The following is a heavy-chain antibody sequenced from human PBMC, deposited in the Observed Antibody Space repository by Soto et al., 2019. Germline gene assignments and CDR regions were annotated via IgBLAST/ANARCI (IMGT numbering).Heavy chain of an antibody. J-gene: IGHJ4*02. CDR3: ARSTGYGDSYFDY. V-gene: IGHV4-59*08. CDR1: GSPISDHY. CDR2: IYYTGTT. Sequence: SETLSLTCTVSGSPISDHYWSWFRQAPGLALEWVGYIYYTGTTTYNPSLKSRVTISLDTSKSQFSLILRSVTAADTAVYYCARSTGYGDSYFDYWGQGALDTVSS. D-gene: IGHD4-17*01.